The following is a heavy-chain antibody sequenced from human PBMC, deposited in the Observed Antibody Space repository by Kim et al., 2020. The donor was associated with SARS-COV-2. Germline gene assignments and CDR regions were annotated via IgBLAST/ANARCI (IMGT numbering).Heavy chain of an antibody. Sequence: GGSLRLSCAASGFTFDDYTMHWVHQAPGKGLEWVSLISWDGGSTYYADSVKGRFTISRDNSKNSLYLQMNSLRTEDTALYYCAKEHSILVALDYWGQGTLVTVSS. CDR2: ISWDGGST. V-gene: IGHV3-43*01. D-gene: IGHD2-15*01. CDR3: AKEHSILVALDY. J-gene: IGHJ4*02. CDR1: GFTFDDYT.